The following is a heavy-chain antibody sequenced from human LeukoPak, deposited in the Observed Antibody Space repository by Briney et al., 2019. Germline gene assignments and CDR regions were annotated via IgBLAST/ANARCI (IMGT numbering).Heavy chain of an antibody. CDR1: GFTFSSYA. V-gene: IGHV3-30-3*01. CDR2: ISYDGSNK. J-gene: IGHJ4*02. CDR3: ARSRHIVVVPAATDY. D-gene: IGHD2-2*01. Sequence: GGSLRLSCAASGFTFSSYAMHWVRQAPGKGLEWVAVISYDGSNKHYADSVKGRFTISRDNSKNTLYLQMNSLRAEDTAVYYCARSRHIVVVPAATDYWGQGTLVTVSS.